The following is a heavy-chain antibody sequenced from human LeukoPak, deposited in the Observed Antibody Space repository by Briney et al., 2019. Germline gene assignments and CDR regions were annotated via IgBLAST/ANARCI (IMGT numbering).Heavy chain of an antibody. CDR2: IIPIFGTA. CDR3: ARSNYHEYYDYHMDV. J-gene: IGHJ6*03. CDR1: GGTFSSYA. V-gene: IGHV1-69*01. Sequence: PGSSVKVSCKASGGTFSSYAISWVRQAPGQGLEWMGGIIPIFGTANYAQKFQGRVTITADESTSTAYMELSSLRSEDTAVYYCARSNYHEYYDYHMDVWGKGTTVTVSS. D-gene: IGHD6-6*01.